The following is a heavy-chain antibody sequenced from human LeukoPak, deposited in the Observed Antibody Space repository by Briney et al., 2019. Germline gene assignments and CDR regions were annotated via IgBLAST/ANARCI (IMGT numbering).Heavy chain of an antibody. CDR2: ISAYNGNT. V-gene: IGHV1-18*01. D-gene: IGHD3-3*01. J-gene: IGHJ4*02. CDR1: GGTFSSYA. Sequence: ASVKVSCKASGGTFSSYAISWVRQAPGQGLEWMGWISAYNGNTSYAQKLQGRVTMTTDTSTSTAYMELRSLRSDDTAVYYCARDSGEVLRFLEWYPEGYWGQGTLVTVSS. CDR3: ARDSGEVLRFLEWYPEGY.